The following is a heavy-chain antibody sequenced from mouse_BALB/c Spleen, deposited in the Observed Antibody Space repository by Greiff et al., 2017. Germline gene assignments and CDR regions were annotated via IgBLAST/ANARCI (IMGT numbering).Heavy chain of an antibody. CDR1: VFAFSSYD. Sequence: EVKVEESGGGLVKPGGSLKLSCAASVFAFSSYDMSWVRQTPEKRLEWVAYISSGGGSTYYPDTVTGRFTISRDNAKNTLYLQMSSLKSEDTAMYYCARIYDGYAMDYWGQGTSVTVSS. V-gene: IGHV5-12-1*01. J-gene: IGHJ4*01. CDR2: ISSGGGST. D-gene: IGHD2-12*01. CDR3: ARIYDGYAMDY.